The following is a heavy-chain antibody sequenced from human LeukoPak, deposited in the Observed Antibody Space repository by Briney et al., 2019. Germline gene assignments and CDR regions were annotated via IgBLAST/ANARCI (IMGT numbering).Heavy chain of an antibody. V-gene: IGHV1-2*02. Sequence: ASVKVSCKASGYTFTDYYVYWVRQAPGQGLKWMGWINPNSGDTNYAQKFQGRVTMSRDTSISTAYMDLGSLRSDDTAMYYCARMWSTATSGWNWFDPWGQGTLVTVSS. D-gene: IGHD6-13*01. CDR2: INPNSGDT. CDR1: GYTFTDYY. J-gene: IGHJ5*02. CDR3: ARMWSTATSGWNWFDP.